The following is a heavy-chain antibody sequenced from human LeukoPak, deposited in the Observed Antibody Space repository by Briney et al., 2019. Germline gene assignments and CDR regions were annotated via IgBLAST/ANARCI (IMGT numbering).Heavy chain of an antibody. CDR2: IWYEGSNK. D-gene: IGHD2/OR15-2a*01. V-gene: IGHV3-33*01. Sequence: GGSLRLSCAASGFTFSSYGMHWVRQAPGKGLEWVAVIWYEGSNKSHAASVKDRFTIARDNSKNKLYLQMNRLRAEDMDVCDCARVVKVGDWPAIDYWGQGTLVTVSS. CDR3: ARVVKVGDWPAIDY. CDR1: GFTFSSYG. J-gene: IGHJ4*02.